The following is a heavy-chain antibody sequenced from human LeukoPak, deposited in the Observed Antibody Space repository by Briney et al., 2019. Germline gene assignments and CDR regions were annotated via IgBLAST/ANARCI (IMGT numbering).Heavy chain of an antibody. CDR2: ISAYNGNT. V-gene: IGHV1-18*01. J-gene: IGHJ6*03. CDR3: ARPALYCSSTVCPPYMDV. CDR1: GYTFTSYG. Sequence: ASVKVSCKASGYTFTSYGISWVRQAPGQGLEWMGWISAYNGNTNYAQKLQGRVTMTTDTSTSTAYMELRSLRSDDTAVYYCARPALYCSSTVCPPYMDVWGKGTTVTVSS. D-gene: IGHD2-2*01.